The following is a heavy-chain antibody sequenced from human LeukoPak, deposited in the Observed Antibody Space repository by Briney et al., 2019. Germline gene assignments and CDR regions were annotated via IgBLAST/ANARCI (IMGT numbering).Heavy chain of an antibody. D-gene: IGHD6-19*01. CDR3: AKFGSGWYYGASDI. Sequence: GESLRLSCAASGFTFSSYAMSWVRQAPGKGLEWVSGISSSGGSTYYADSVKGRVTISRDNSKNTLFLQMNSLRAEDTAVYYCAKFGSGWYYGASDIWGQGTMVTISS. J-gene: IGHJ3*02. CDR2: ISSSGGST. CDR1: GFTFSSYA. V-gene: IGHV3-23*01.